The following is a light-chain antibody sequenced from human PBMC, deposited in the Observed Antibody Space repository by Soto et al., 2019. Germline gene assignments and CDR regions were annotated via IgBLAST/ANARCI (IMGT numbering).Light chain of an antibody. CDR3: QQSYSTPYT. Sequence: DIQMTQSPSSLSASVGDRVTITCRTSQRITDYLNWYQQKPGNAPKLLIFAAFSLQSDFPSRFSGSRSGTDFTLTIIDLQPEDFATYYCQQSYSTPYTFGQGTKLEIK. V-gene: IGKV1-39*01. CDR1: QRITDY. CDR2: AAF. J-gene: IGKJ2*01.